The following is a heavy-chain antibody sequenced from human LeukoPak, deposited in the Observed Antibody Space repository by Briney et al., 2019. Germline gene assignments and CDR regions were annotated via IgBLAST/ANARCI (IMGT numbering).Heavy chain of an antibody. V-gene: IGHV2-70*11. CDR2: IDWDDDK. D-gene: IGHD5-12*01. Sequence: SGPALVKPTQILTLTCTFSGFSLSTSGMCVTWIRQPPGKALEWLARIDWDDDKYYTISLKTRLTISKDTSKNQVVLTMTNMDPVDTATYYCARRAYDPAGTQYYFDYWGPGTLVTVSS. CDR3: ARRAYDPAGTQYYFDY. CDR1: GFSLSTSGMC. J-gene: IGHJ4*02.